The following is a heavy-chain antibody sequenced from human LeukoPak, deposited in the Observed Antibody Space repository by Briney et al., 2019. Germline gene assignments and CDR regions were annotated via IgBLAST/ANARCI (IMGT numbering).Heavy chain of an antibody. D-gene: IGHD2-2*01. CDR2: ISWNSGSI. V-gene: IGHV3-9*03. CDR1: GFTFDDYA. CDR3: AKAYCVSTSCHCDY. Sequence: PGGSLGLSCAASGFTFDDYAMHWVRQAPGKGLEWVSGISWNSGSISYADSVKGRFTISRDNAKNSLYLQMNSLRAENMALYYCAKAYCVSTSCHCDYGGKGTLVTVS. J-gene: IGHJ4*02.